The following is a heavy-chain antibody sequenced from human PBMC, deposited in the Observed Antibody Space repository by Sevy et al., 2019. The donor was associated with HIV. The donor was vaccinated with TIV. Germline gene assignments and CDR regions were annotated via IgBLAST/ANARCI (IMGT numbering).Heavy chain of an antibody. Sequence: GGSLRLSCAASGFTFSSDDMHWVRQTPGKGLEWVAVISHHGTKTYYTDSVRGRFTISRDNSKNTLYLVMDGLRVEDTAVYYCAKDSGRVWLGTPPSYFFDYWGQGALVTVSS. CDR2: ISHHGTKT. V-gene: IGHV3-30*18. J-gene: IGHJ4*02. CDR3: AKDSGRVWLGTPPSYFFDY. CDR1: GFTFSSDD. D-gene: IGHD6-19*01.